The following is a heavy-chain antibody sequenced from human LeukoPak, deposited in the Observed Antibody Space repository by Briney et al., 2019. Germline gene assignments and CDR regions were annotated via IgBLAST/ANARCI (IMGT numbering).Heavy chain of an antibody. CDR3: ARGDYYGSPKVVAA. CDR1: GGSISSYY. V-gene: IGHV4-59*01. Sequence: SETLSLTCTVSGGSISSYYWSWIRQPPGKGLEWIGYIYYSGSTNYNPSLKSRVTISVDTSKNQFSLKLSSVTAADTAVYYCARGDYYGSPKVVAAWGQGTLVTVSS. CDR2: IYYSGST. D-gene: IGHD3-10*01. J-gene: IGHJ5*02.